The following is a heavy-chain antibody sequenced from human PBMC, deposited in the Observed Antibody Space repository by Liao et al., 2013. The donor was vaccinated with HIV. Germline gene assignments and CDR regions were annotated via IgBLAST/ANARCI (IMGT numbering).Heavy chain of an antibody. D-gene: IGHD2-15*01. V-gene: IGHV4-59*12. CDR3: ARVMKTCSGFDCHHGGINY. J-gene: IGHJ4*02. Sequence: QVQLQESGPGLVRPSGTLSLNCTVSGVSITSYYWSWIRQSPGKGLEWIGYVYYSGTAKYNPSLKGRVAISLDTSKSQSQFSLKLTSVTAADTAVYYCARVMKTCSGFDCHHGGINYWGEGTLVTVSS. CDR2: VYYSGTA. CDR1: GVSITSYY.